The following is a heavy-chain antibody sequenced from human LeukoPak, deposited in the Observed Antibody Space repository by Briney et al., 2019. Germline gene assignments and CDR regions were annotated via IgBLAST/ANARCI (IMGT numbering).Heavy chain of an antibody. CDR1: GGSISSNNYY. J-gene: IGHJ4*02. D-gene: IGHD3-10*01. V-gene: IGHV4-39*01. Sequence: PSETLSPTCTVSGGSISSNNYYWGWIRQPPGKGLEWIGSIYYSGSTYYNPSLKSRVTISIDTSKNQFSLKLSSVTAADTAVYYCTGRPFGKGIDYWGQGTLVTVSS. CDR3: TGRPFGKGIDY. CDR2: IYYSGST.